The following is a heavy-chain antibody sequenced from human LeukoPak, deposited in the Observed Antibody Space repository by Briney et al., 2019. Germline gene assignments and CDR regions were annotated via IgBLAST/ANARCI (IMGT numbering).Heavy chain of an antibody. CDR3: AKVFRLGLYSSSYFDY. D-gene: IGHD6-13*01. CDR2: ISYDGSNK. Sequence: GGSLRLSCAASGFTFSSYGMHWVRQAPGKGLEWVAVISYDGSNKYYADSEKGRFTISRDNSKNTLYLQMNSLRAEDTAVYYCAKVFRLGLYSSSYFDYWGQGTLVTVSS. CDR1: GFTFSSYG. J-gene: IGHJ4*02. V-gene: IGHV3-30*18.